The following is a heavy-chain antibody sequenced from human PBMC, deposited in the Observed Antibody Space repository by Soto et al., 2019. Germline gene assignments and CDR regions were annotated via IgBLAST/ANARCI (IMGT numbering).Heavy chain of an antibody. V-gene: IGHV3-7*05. J-gene: IGHJ4*02. CDR3: ARVQSLAGVY. CDR2: IKQDGGDK. Sequence: EVQLVESGGGLVQPGGSLRLSCAASGFTFSNYWMSWVRQAPGKGLEWVANIKQDGGDKYCVDSVKGRFSISRDNAKNSLYLHMNSLRAEDTAVYYCARVQSLAGVYWGQGTLVTVSS. CDR1: GFTFSNYW. D-gene: IGHD6-19*01.